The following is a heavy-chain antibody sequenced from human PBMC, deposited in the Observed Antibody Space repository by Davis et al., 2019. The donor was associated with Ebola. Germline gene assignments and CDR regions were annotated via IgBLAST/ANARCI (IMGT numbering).Heavy chain of an antibody. CDR2: IYYTSKWNN. CDR3: ARGWLRTGFDY. CDR1: GDSVSGNSAG. J-gene: IGHJ4*02. Sequence: HSQTLSLTCAISGDSVSGNSAGWNWIRQSPSRGLEWLGRIYYTSKWNNDYAVSVKSRIIIDPDTSKNQFSLQLNSVTPEDTAVYYCARGWLRTGFDYWDQGAPVTVSS. V-gene: IGHV6-1*01. D-gene: IGHD5-12*01.